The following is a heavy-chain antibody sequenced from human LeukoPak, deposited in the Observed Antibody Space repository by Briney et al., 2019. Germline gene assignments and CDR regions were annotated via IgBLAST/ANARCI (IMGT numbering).Heavy chain of an antibody. CDR3: ARHFTSGYYYFDY. CDR2: IYYVGST. J-gene: IGHJ4*01. Sequence: PGGSLRLSCTASGFTFSDHAMHWVRQSPGKGLEWIGSIYYVGSTYYDPSLKSRVTISVDKSKNQFSLEVTSVTAADTAVYFCARHFTSGYYYFDYWGHGALVTASS. D-gene: IGHD3-22*01. CDR1: GFTFSDHA. V-gene: IGHV4-39*01.